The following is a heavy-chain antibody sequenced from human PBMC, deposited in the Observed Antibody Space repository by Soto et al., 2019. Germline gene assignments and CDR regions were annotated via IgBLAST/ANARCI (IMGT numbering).Heavy chain of an antibody. D-gene: IGHD2-15*01. Sequence: VGSLRLSCTASGFSFSSYTMNWVRQAPGKGLQWVASITNRGTHTYSADSVEGRFTISRDNDKNSLYLQMNNLRAEDTATYYCARAHEVAWFDSWGLGTLVTVSS. CDR2: ITNRGTHT. V-gene: IGHV3-21*06. J-gene: IGHJ5*01. CDR3: ARAHEVAWFDS. CDR1: GFSFSSYT.